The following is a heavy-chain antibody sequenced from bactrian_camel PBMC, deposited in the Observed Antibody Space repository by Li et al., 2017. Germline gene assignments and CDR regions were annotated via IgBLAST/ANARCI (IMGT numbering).Heavy chain of an antibody. D-gene: IGHD1*01. CDR3: AADAVLTWNLLCPPDEARYHT. CDR2: IAGDGPA. J-gene: IGHJ6*01. Sequence: HVQLVESGGGSVQTGGSLKLSCAAHGYTYTPYCMGWYRQAPGKEREGVATIAGDGPASYTDSVKGRFTISLDSEKKTLYQLMNSLKPEDTAVYYCAADAVLTWNLLCPPDEARYHTWGQGTQVTVS. CDR1: GYTYTPYC. V-gene: IGHV3S53*01.